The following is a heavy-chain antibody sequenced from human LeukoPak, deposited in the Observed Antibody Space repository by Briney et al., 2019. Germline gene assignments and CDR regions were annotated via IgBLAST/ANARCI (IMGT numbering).Heavy chain of an antibody. CDR1: GFTFSSYA. CDR2: ISGSGGST. D-gene: IGHD3-10*01. V-gene: IGHV3-23*01. Sequence: GSLRLSCAASGFTFSSYAMSWVRQAPGKGLEWVSAISGSGGSTYYADSVKGRFTISRDNSKNTLYLQMNSLRAEDTAVYYCAAFYGSGSALDYWGQGTLVTVSS. CDR3: AAFYGSGSALDY. J-gene: IGHJ4*02.